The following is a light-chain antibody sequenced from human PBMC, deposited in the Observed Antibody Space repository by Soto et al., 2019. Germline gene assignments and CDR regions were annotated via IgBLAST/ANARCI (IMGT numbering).Light chain of an antibody. J-gene: IGKJ4*01. Sequence: EIVLTQSPGTLSLSPGERATLSCRASQSVSSSYLAWYQQKPGQAPRLLIYGASSRATGIPDRFSGSVSGTDFTLTITRLEPEDCAVYYCEHYGSSPLTFGGGNKVEIK. CDR1: QSVSSSY. CDR3: EHYGSSPLT. V-gene: IGKV3-20*01. CDR2: GAS.